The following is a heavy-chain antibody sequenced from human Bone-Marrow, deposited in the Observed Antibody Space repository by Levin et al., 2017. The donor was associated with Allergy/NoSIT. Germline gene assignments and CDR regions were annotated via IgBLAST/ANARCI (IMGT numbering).Heavy chain of an antibody. CDR1: GFTFSSYW. CDR2: INSDGSST. CDR3: GRVPSLDFWSACDAFDI. D-gene: IGHD3-3*01. V-gene: IGHV3-74*01. J-gene: IGHJ3*02. Sequence: GGSLRLSCAASGFTFSSYWMHWVRQAPGKGLVWVSRINSDGSSTSYADSVKGRFTISRDNAKNTLYLQMNSLRAEDTAVYCCGRVPSLDFWSACDAFDIWGQGTMVTVSS.